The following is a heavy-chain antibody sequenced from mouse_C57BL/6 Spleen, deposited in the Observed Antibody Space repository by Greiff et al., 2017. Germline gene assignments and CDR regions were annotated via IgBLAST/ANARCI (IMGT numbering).Heavy chain of an antibody. J-gene: IGHJ2*01. Sequence: VKLQQPGAELVRPGSSVKLSCKASGYTFTSYWMHWVKQRPIQGLEWIGNIDPSDSETHYNQKFKDKATLTVDKSSSTAYLQLSRLTSEDSAVYYCARDSSGLFDYWGQGTTLTVSS. D-gene: IGHD3-2*02. CDR3: ARDSSGLFDY. CDR1: GYTFTSYW. CDR2: IDPSDSET. V-gene: IGHV1-52*01.